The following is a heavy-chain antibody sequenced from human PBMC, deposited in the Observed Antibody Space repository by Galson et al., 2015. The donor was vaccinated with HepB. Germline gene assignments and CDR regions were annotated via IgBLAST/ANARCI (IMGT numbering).Heavy chain of an antibody. CDR1: GFTFSSYS. D-gene: IGHD1-1*01. CDR2: ISSSSTI. CDR3: ARNGHRGY. V-gene: IGHV3-48*01. Sequence: SLRLSCAASGFTFSSYSMNWVRQAPGKGLEWVSYISSSSTIYYADSVKGRFTISRDNAKNSLYLQMNSLRAEDTAVYYCARNGHRGYWGQGTLVTVSS. J-gene: IGHJ4*02.